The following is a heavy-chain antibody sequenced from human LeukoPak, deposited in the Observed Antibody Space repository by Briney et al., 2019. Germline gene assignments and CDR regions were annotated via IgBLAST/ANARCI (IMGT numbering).Heavy chain of an antibody. CDR2: IYYSGST. CDR1: GGSVSSGSYY. Sequence: SETLSLTCTVSGGSVSSGSYYWRWIRQPPGKGMEWIGYIYYSGSTYYNPSLKSRVALSVDTSKNQFSLKLSSLTAADTPVYYCAKSREEIRGLDAFDIWGQVTMVTVSS. CDR3: AKSREEIRGLDAFDI. J-gene: IGHJ3*02. V-gene: IGHV4-61*01. D-gene: IGHD5-24*01.